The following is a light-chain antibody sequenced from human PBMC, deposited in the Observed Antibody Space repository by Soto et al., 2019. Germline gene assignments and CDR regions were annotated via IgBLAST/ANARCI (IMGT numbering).Light chain of an antibody. CDR2: GAS. CDR1: QSVSSSY. J-gene: IGKJ5*01. Sequence: EIVLPQSPGTLSLSPGARATLSCRVSQSVSSSYLAWYQQKPGQAPRLLIYGASSRATGIPDRFSGSGSGTDFTLTISSLEPEDFAVYYCQQHGTSPITFGQGTRLEIK. CDR3: QQHGTSPIT. V-gene: IGKV3-20*01.